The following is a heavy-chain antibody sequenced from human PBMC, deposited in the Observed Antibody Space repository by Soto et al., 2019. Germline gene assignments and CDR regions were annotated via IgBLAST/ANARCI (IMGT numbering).Heavy chain of an antibody. CDR2: ISAYNGNT. D-gene: IGHD3-10*01. V-gene: IGHV1-18*01. CDR1: GYTFTSYG. J-gene: IGHJ5*02. Sequence: GASVKVSCKASGYTFTSYGISWVRQAPGQGLEWMGWISAYNGNTNYAQKLQGRVTMTTDTSTSTAYMELRSLRSDDTAVYYCARVVGFGELYTNWFDPWGQGTLVTVSS. CDR3: ARVVGFGELYTNWFDP.